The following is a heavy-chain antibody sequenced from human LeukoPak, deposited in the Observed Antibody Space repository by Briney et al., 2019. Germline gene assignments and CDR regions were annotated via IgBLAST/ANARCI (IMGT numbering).Heavy chain of an antibody. CDR3: ARDRVLLWFGELYYYYYMDV. D-gene: IGHD3-10*01. J-gene: IGHJ6*03. V-gene: IGHV4-59*12. CDR1: GGSISRYY. CDR2: IYYSGSP. Sequence: SETLSLTCTVSGGSISRYYWSWIRQPPGKGLEWIGYIYYSGSPNYNPSLKSRVTMSVDTSKNQFSLKLSSVTAADTAVYYCARDRVLLWFGELYYYYYMDVWGKGTTVTISS.